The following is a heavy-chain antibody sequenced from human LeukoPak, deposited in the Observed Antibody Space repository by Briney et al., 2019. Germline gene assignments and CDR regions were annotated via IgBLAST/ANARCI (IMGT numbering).Heavy chain of an antibody. V-gene: IGHV3-30-3*01. CDR1: GFTFSSYA. CDR2: ISYDGSNK. Sequence: PGGSLRLSCAASGFTFSSYAMHWVRQAPGKGLEWVAVISYDGSNKYYADSVKGRFTISRDNSKNTLYLQMNSLRAEDTAVYYCARDSSSSWYVPYYYYGMGVWGQGTTVTVSS. J-gene: IGHJ6*02. CDR3: ARDSSSSWYVPYYYYGMGV. D-gene: IGHD6-13*01.